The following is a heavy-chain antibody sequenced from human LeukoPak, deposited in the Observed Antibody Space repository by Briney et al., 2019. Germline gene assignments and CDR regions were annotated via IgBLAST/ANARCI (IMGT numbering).Heavy chain of an antibody. CDR3: ARVDRGGSSWYYFDY. V-gene: IGHV1-69*05. Sequence: ASVKVSCKAPGGTFSSYAISWVRQAPGQGLEWMGGIIPIFGTANYAQKFQGRVTITTDESTSTAYMELSSLRSEDTAVYYCARVDRGGSSWYYFDYWGQGTLVTVSS. J-gene: IGHJ4*02. CDR2: IIPIFGTA. D-gene: IGHD6-13*01. CDR1: GGTFSSYA.